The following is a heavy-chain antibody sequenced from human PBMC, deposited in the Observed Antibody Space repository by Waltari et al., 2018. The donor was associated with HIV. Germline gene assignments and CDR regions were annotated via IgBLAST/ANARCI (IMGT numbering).Heavy chain of an antibody. CDR2: IYHSGST. V-gene: IGHV4-38-2*02. CDR1: GYSISSGYY. Sequence: VQLQESGPGLVKPSENLSLTCTVPGYSISSGYYWGWIRQPTGKGLEWIGSIYHSGSTYTNPSLKSRVTISVDTSKNQFSLKLSSVTAADTAVYYCARAGFFEWLRGGWFDPWGQGTLVTVSS. D-gene: IGHD3-3*01. CDR3: ARAGFFEWLRGGWFDP. J-gene: IGHJ5*02.